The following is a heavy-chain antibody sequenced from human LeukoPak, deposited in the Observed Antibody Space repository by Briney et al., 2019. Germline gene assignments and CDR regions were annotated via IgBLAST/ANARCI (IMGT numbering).Heavy chain of an antibody. V-gene: IGHV4-34*01. CDR3: ARGSRYCSSTSCYYYYYYMDV. CDR1: GGSFSGYY. Sequence: SETLSLTCAVYGGSFSGYYWSWIRQPPGKGLEWIGEINQSGSTNYNPSLKSRVTISVDTSKNQFSLKLSSVTAADTAVYYCARGSRYCSSTSCYYYYYYMDVWGKGTTVTVSS. CDR2: INQSGST. D-gene: IGHD2-2*01. J-gene: IGHJ6*03.